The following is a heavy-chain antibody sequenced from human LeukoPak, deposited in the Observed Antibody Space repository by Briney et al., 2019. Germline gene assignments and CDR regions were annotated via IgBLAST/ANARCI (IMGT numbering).Heavy chain of an antibody. Sequence: SVKLSCKASGGTFSSYAISWVRQAPGQRLEWMGRIIPIFGTANYAQKLQGRVPITTDESTSTAYMELSSLRSEDTAVYYCARDKGYSSGWYEWFVPWGQGALFTVSS. D-gene: IGHD6-19*01. J-gene: IGHJ5*02. CDR1: GGTFSSYA. V-gene: IGHV1-69*05. CDR3: ARDKGYSSGWYEWFVP. CDR2: IIPIFGTA.